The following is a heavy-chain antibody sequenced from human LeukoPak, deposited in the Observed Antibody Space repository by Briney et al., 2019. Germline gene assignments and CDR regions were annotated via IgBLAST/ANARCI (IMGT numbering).Heavy chain of an antibody. CDR2: ISSSGSTI. CDR1: GFTFSSYS. Sequence: PGGSLRLSCAASGFTFSSYSMSWVRQAPGKGLEWLSYISSSGSTIYYADSVKGRFTISRDSAKNSLYLQMNSLRAEDTAVYYCARPRSAYYFDHWGQGTLVTVSS. J-gene: IGHJ4*02. V-gene: IGHV3-48*01. CDR3: ARPRSAYYFDH.